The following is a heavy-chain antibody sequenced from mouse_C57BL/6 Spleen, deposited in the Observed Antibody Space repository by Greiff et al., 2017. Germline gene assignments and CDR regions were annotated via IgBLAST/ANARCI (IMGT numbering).Heavy chain of an antibody. V-gene: IGHV1-80*01. J-gene: IGHJ4*01. CDR2: IYPGDGDT. D-gene: IGHD2-2*01. CDR1: GYAFSSYW. CDR3: ARSGMGYYYAMDY. Sequence: QVQLQQSGAELVKPGASVKISCQASGYAFSSYWMNWVKQRPGKGLEWIGQIYPGDGDTNYNGKFKGKATLTADKSASTAYMQLSSLTSEDSAVYFCARSGMGYYYAMDYWGQGTSVTVSA.